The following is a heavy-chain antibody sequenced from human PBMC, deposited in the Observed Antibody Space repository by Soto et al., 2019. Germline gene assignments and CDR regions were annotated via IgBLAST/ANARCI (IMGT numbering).Heavy chain of an antibody. J-gene: IGHJ3*02. D-gene: IGHD3-9*01. CDR3: ARGGRLRYFDWLSSPDAFDI. Sequence: PSETLSLTCTVSRGSISSGDYYWSWIRQPPGKGLEWIGYIYYSGRTYYNPSLKSRVTISVDTSKNQFSLKLSSVTATDTAVYYCARGGRLRYFDWLSSPDAFDIWCQGTMVTVAS. CDR2: IYYSGRT. V-gene: IGHV4-30-4*01. CDR1: RGSISSGDYY.